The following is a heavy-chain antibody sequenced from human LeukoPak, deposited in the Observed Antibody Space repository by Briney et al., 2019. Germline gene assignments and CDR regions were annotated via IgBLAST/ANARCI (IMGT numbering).Heavy chain of an antibody. CDR1: GGSISSGSYY. CDR2: IYYSGST. V-gene: IGHV4-61*01. D-gene: IGHD3-3*01. J-gene: IGHJ4*02. CDR3: ARGGGVLRFLEWPPDY. Sequence: SETLSLTCTVSGGSISSGSYYWSWIRQPPGKGLEWIGYIYYSGSTNYNPSLKSRVTISVDTSKNQFSLKLSSVTAADTAVYYCARGGGVLRFLEWPPDYWGQGTLVTVSS.